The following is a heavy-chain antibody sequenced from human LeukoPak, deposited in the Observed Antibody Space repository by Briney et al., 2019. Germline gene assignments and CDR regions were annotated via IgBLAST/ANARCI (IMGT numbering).Heavy chain of an antibody. CDR1: GFTFSSYS. D-gene: IGHD3-16*01. J-gene: IGHJ4*02. V-gene: IGHV3-21*01. CDR3: ARDWDFDY. CDR2: IRSSSSYI. Sequence: GGSLRLSCAASGFTFSSYSMNWVRQAPGKGLEWVSSIRSSSSYIYYADSVKGRFTISRDNAKNSLYLQMNSLRAEDTAVYYCARDWDFDYWGQGTLVTVSS.